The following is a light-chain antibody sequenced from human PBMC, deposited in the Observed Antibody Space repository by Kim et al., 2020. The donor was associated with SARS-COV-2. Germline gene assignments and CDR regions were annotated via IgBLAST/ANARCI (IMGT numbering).Light chain of an antibody. CDR1: NIGSKN. Sequence: SYELTQPLLESVALGQTARITCGGNNIGSKNVHWYQQKPGQAPLLVIYRDSNRPSGIPERFSGSNSGNTATLTISRAQAGDEADYYCQVWDSSTVVFGGGTQLTVL. J-gene: IGLJ2*01. CDR3: QVWDSSTVV. V-gene: IGLV3-9*01. CDR2: RDS.